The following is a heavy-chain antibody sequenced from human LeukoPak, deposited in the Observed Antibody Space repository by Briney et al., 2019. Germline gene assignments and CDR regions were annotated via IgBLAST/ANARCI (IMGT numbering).Heavy chain of an antibody. CDR2: ISGSGDIT. J-gene: IGHJ4*02. V-gene: IGHV3-23*01. Sequence: PGGSLRLSCAASGFIFSRYAMTWVRQAPGKGLEWVSIISGSGDITYYAGSVKGLFTISRDNSKNTLYLQMNSLRAQDTAVYYCAKRSGTLVRGATFDYWGQGTLITVSS. CDR3: AKRSGTLVRGATFDY. CDR1: GFIFSRYA. D-gene: IGHD3-10*01.